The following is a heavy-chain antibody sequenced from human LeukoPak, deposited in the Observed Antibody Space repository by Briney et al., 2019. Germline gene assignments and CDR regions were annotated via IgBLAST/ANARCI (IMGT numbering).Heavy chain of an antibody. D-gene: IGHD2-15*01. CDR2: ISSSSSYI. V-gene: IGHV3-21*01. CDR3: ARELGYCSGGSCWGYMDV. J-gene: IGHJ6*03. CDR1: GFSFSSYS. Sequence: GGSLRLSCAASGFSFSSYSMNWVRQAPGKGLECVSSISSSSSYIYYADSVKGRFTISRDNAKNSLYLQMNSLRAEDTAVYYCARELGYCSGGSCWGYMDVWGEGTTVTVSS.